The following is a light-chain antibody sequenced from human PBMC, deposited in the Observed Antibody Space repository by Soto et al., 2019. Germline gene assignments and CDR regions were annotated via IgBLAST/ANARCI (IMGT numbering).Light chain of an antibody. CDR2: DVS. Sequence: QSALTQPRSVSGPPGQSVTISCTGTSSDVGRYNYVSWYQHHPGKAPKLMIYDVSTRPSGVPDRFSGSKSGTTASLTISGLQAEDEADYYCCSYAGSPYVFGTGTKVTVL. CDR1: SSDVGRYNY. CDR3: CSYAGSPYV. V-gene: IGLV2-11*01. J-gene: IGLJ1*01.